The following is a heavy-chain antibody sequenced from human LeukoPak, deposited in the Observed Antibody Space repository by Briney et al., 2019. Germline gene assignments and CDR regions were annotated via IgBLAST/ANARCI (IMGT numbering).Heavy chain of an antibody. CDR3: AKPEGEVVTPYDAFDI. Sequence: GGSLRLSCAASGFTFSSYAMSWVRQAPGKGLEWVSAISGSGGSTYYADSVKGRFTISRDNSKNTLYLQMNSLRAEDTAVYYCAKPEGEVVTPYDAFDIWGQGTLVTVSS. D-gene: IGHD2-15*01. V-gene: IGHV3-23*01. CDR1: GFTFSSYA. J-gene: IGHJ3*02. CDR2: ISGSGGST.